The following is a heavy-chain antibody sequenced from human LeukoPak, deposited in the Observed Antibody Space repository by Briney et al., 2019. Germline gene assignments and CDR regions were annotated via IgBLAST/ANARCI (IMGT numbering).Heavy chain of an antibody. D-gene: IGHD2-15*01. CDR1: GFTFSSYS. V-gene: IGHV3-21*01. Sequence: GGSLRLSCAASGFTFSSYSMNWVRQAPGNGLEWVSSISSSSSYIYYADSVKGRFTISRDNAKNSLYLQMNSLRAEDTAVYYCARDIGIEVKSVSGGRSHLYPLDYWGQGTLVTVSS. CDR2: ISSSSSYI. J-gene: IGHJ4*02. CDR3: ARDIGIEVKSVSGGRSHLYPLDY.